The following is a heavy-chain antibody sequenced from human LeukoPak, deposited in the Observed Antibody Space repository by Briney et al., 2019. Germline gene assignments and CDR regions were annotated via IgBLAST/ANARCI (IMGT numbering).Heavy chain of an antibody. Sequence: GGSLRLSCAAPGFTFSNYGMHWVRQAPGKGLEWVALISYDGSNKYYADSVKGRFTISRDNSKNTLYLQMNSLRAEDTAVYYCAKDEELYSSGWVDYWGQGTLVTVSS. D-gene: IGHD6-19*01. J-gene: IGHJ4*02. V-gene: IGHV3-30*18. CDR3: AKDEELYSSGWVDY. CDR1: GFTFSNYG. CDR2: ISYDGSNK.